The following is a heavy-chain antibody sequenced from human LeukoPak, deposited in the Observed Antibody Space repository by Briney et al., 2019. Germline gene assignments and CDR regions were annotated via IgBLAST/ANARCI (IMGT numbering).Heavy chain of an antibody. CDR2: INPNSGGT. CDR1: GYTFTGYY. J-gene: IGHJ4*02. V-gene: IGHV1-2*06. Sequence: ASVKVSCKASGYTFTGYYMHWVRQAPGQGLEWMGRINPNSGGTNYAQKFQGRVTMTRDTSISTAYMELRSLRSDDTAVYYCARGGSPSPVALFYWGQGTLVTVSS. D-gene: IGHD6-19*01. CDR3: ARGGSPSPVALFY.